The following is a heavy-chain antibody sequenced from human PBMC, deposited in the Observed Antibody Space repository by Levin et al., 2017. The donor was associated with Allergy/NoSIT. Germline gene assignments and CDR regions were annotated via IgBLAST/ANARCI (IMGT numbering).Heavy chain of an antibody. CDR1: GGSISSGGYS. Sequence: SETLSLTCAVSGGSISSGGYSWSWIRQPPGKGLEWIGNIYLSGSTNDNPSLKSRATMSVDRSKNQFSLKLSYVTAADTAVYYCARVDGYSYGYYFDYWGPGTLVTVSS. J-gene: IGHJ4*02. D-gene: IGHD5-18*01. CDR2: IYLSGST. CDR3: ARVDGYSYGYYFDY. V-gene: IGHV4-30-2*01.